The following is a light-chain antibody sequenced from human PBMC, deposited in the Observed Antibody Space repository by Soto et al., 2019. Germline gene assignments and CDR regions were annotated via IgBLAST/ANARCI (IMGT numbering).Light chain of an antibody. CDR1: QSINSE. CDR3: QQGHNWPLT. CDR2: GAS. Sequence: EIVMTQSPATLSLSPGERAALSCRASQSINSELAWYQQKPGQPLRLLIYGASTRATGVPARFTGSESGSEFTLTISGLQSEDFAVYYCQQGHNWPLTFGQGTMLEI. J-gene: IGKJ2*01. V-gene: IGKV3-15*01.